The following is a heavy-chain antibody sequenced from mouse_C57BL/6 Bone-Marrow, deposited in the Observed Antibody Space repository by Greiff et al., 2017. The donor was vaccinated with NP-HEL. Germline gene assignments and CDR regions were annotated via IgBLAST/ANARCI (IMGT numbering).Heavy chain of an antibody. CDR3: ARKEFITTVVARYWYFDV. CDR1: GFTFSSYG. D-gene: IGHD1-1*01. Sequence: EVMLVESGGDLVKPGGSLKLSCAASGFTFSSYGMSWVRQTPDKRLEWVATISSGGSYTYYPDSVKGRFTISRDNAKNTLYRQMSSLKSEDTAMYYCARKEFITTVVARYWYFDVWGTGTTVTVSS. J-gene: IGHJ1*03. V-gene: IGHV5-6*02. CDR2: ISSGGSYT.